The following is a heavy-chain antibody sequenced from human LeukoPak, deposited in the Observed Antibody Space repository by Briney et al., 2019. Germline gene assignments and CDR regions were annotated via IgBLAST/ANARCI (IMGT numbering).Heavy chain of an antibody. CDR3: ARESGSGSYYNP. J-gene: IGHJ5*02. CDR1: GFTFSSYS. V-gene: IGHV3-21*01. CDR2: ISSSSSYI. D-gene: IGHD3-10*01. Sequence: GRSLRLSCAASGFTFSSYSMNWVRQAPGKGLEWVSSISSSSSYIYYADSVKGRFTISRDNAKNSLYLQMNTLRAEDTAVYYCARESGSGSYYNPWGQGTLVTVSS.